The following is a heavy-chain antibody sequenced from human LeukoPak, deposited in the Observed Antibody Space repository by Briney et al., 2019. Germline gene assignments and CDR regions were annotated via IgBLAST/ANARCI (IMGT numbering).Heavy chain of an antibody. CDR2: ISGGGGST. CDR3: ARDFVAGPRGGY. D-gene: IGHD6-19*01. Sequence: GGSLRLSCAASGFTFNTFGMSWVRQAPGKGLEWVSSISGGGGSTYYADSVKGRFTISRDNSKNTLYLQMNSLRAEDTAVYYCARDFVAGPRGGYWGQGTLVTVSS. V-gene: IGHV3-23*01. J-gene: IGHJ4*02. CDR1: GFTFNTFG.